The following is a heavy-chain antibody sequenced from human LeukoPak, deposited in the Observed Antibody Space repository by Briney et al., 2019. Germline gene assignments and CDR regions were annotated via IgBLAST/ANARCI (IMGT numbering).Heavy chain of an antibody. CDR1: GFTLNNYA. CDR2: IFGSGGSA. CDR3: GKTTVGYSSGRYPGWPVDC. D-gene: IGHD6-19*01. J-gene: IGHJ4*02. Sequence: GGSLRLSCAASGFTLNNYAMYWVRQPPGKGLEWVAGIFGSGGSAHYADSVKGRFTIFRDNSKNTVYLQMNSLRAEDTAVYYCGKTTVGYSSGRYPGWPVDCWGQGTLVTVSS. V-gene: IGHV3-23*01.